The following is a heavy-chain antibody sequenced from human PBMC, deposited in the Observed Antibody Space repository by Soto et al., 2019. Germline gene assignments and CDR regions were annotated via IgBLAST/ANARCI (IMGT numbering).Heavy chain of an antibody. J-gene: IGHJ5*02. CDR1: GGSFSGYY. CDR2: INHSGST. Sequence: SETLSLTCAVYGGSFSGYYWSWIRQPPGKGLEWIGEINHSGSTNYNPSLKSRVTISVDTSKNQFSLKLSSVTAADTAVYYCARPRPYWLDPWGQGTLVTVSS. V-gene: IGHV4-34*01. CDR3: ARPRPYWLDP.